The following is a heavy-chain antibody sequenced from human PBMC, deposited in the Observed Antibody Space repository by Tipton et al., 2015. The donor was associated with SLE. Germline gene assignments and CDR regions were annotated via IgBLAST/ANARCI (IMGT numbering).Heavy chain of an antibody. V-gene: IGHV4-61*01. CDR2: IHYSGST. CDR1: DDSVSSGRYY. CDR3: ARDGDYYMDV. Sequence: TLSLTCTVSDDSVSSGRYYWHWIRQPPGKGLEWIGYIHYSGSTNYNPSLKSRVTISVDTSKKQFSLKVSSVTAADTAVYYCARDGDYYMDVWGKGTTVTVSS. J-gene: IGHJ6*03.